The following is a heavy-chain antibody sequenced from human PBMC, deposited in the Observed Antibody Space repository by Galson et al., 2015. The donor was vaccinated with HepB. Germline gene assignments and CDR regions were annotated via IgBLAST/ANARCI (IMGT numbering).Heavy chain of an antibody. CDR1: GGSISSGGHY. CDR3: ARGVTGSGSLVADV. Sequence: TLSLTCSVSGGSISSGGHYWTWIRQHPRKGLEWIGYIYYSGRTHYNPPLKSRLSISVDTSKNQFSLQLRAVTAADTAVYYCARGVTGSGSLVADVWGQGTTVTVSS. J-gene: IGHJ6*02. CDR2: IYYSGRT. D-gene: IGHD3-10*01. V-gene: IGHV4-31*03.